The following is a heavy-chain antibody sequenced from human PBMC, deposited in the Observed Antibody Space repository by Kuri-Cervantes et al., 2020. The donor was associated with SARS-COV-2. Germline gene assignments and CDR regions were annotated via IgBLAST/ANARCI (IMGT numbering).Heavy chain of an antibody. CDR1: GGSISSYY. V-gene: IGHV4-59*12. J-gene: IGHJ4*02. CDR3: ARGGGRYCSSTSCMDY. D-gene: IGHD2-2*01. Sequence: GSLRLSCTVSGGSISSYYWSWIRQPPGKGLEWIGYIYYSGSTNYNPSLKSRVTISVDTSKNQFPLKLSSVTAADTAVYYCARGGGRYCSSTSCMDYWGQGTLVTVSS. CDR2: IYYSGST.